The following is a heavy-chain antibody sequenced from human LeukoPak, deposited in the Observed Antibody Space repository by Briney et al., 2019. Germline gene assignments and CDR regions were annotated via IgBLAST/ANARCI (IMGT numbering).Heavy chain of an antibody. CDR3: ASLPWLVRWIYY. D-gene: IGHD6-19*01. CDR2: ISNDGSDI. CDR1: GFTFSSLA. Sequence: GGSLRLSCVGSGFTFSSLAMNWVRQAPGKGLEWVSSISNDGSDIHYVDSAKGRFTISRDNARNSLYLQMNNLRAEDTAVYFCASLPWLVRWIYYWGQGTLVTVSS. V-gene: IGHV3-21*06. J-gene: IGHJ4*02.